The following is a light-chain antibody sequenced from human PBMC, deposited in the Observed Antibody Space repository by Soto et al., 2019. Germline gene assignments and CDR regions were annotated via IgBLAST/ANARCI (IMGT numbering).Light chain of an antibody. CDR1: SGHSNYA. V-gene: IGLV4-69*01. CDR2: LNSDGSP. J-gene: IGLJ2*01. CDR3: QTWGSGIVV. Sequence: QLVLTQSPSASPSLGASVKLTCTLSSGHSNYAIAWHQQQSEKGPRSLMKLNSDGSPSMGAGIPDRFSGSSPGAERYLTISSLQSEDEADYSCQTWGSGIVVFGGGTKLTVL.